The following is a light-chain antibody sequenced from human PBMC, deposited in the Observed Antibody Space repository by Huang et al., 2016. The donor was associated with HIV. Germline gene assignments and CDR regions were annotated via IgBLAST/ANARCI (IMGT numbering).Light chain of an antibody. J-gene: IGKJ4*01. CDR1: QSIISW. CDR2: KAS. CDR3: QQYDSYST. Sequence: DMQMTQSPSPRSASVGDRVTITFRARQSIISWLAWYQQKHGKAPKLLIDKASSVESGVPSRFSGSEAGTEFTLTISSLQPDDFATYYCQQYDSYSTFGGGTRVEIK. V-gene: IGKV1-5*03.